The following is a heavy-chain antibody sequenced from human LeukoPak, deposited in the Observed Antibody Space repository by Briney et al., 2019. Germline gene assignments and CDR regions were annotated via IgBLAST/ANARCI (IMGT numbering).Heavy chain of an antibody. CDR1: GFTFSSYS. Sequence: GGSLRLSCAASGFTFSSYSMNWVRQAPGKGLEWVAVISYDGSNKYYADSVKGRFTISRDNSKNTLYLQMNSLRAEDTAVYYCARDSDYYDSSGYGYFQHWGQGTLVTVSS. CDR3: ARDSDYYDSSGYGYFQH. D-gene: IGHD3-22*01. CDR2: ISYDGSNK. V-gene: IGHV3-30*03. J-gene: IGHJ1*01.